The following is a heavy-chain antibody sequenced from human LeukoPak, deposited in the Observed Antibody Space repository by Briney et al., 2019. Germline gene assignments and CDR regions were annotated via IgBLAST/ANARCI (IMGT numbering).Heavy chain of an antibody. CDR1: GYTFTSYG. CDR3: ARGTEDTAMVTNYYYYMDV. D-gene: IGHD5-18*01. Sequence: GASVRVFCKASGYTFTSYGISWVRQAPGQGLEWMGWISAYNGNTNYAQKLQGRVTMTTDTSTSTAYMELRSLRSDDTAVYYCARGTEDTAMVTNYYYYMDVWGKGTTVTVSS. V-gene: IGHV1-18*01. J-gene: IGHJ6*03. CDR2: ISAYNGNT.